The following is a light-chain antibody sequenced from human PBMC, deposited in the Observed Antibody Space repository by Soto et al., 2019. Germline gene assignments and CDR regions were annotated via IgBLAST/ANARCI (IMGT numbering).Light chain of an antibody. CDR1: SSDVGGYNY. Sequence: QSALTKPASVSGSPGQSITISCTGTSSDVGGYNYVSWYQQHPGKAPKLMIYDVSNRPSGVSNRFSGSKSGNTASLTISGLQAEDEADYYCSSYTSSRTYVFGTGTQLTVL. CDR3: SSYTSSRTYV. J-gene: IGLJ1*01. V-gene: IGLV2-14*01. CDR2: DVS.